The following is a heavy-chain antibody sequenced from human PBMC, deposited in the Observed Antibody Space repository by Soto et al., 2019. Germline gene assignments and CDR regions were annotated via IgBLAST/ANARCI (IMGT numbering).Heavy chain of an antibody. CDR2: IRSKANSYAT. CDR1: GFTFSGSA. Sequence: EVQLVESGGGLVQPGGSLKLSCAASGFTFSGSAMHWVRQASGKGLEWGGRIRSKANSYATAYAASVKGRFTISRDDSKNTAYLQMNSLKTEDTAVYYCTILPHDYYGSAYYNWFDPWGQGTLVTVSS. CDR3: TILPHDYYGSAYYNWFDP. J-gene: IGHJ5*02. D-gene: IGHD3-10*01. V-gene: IGHV3-73*01.